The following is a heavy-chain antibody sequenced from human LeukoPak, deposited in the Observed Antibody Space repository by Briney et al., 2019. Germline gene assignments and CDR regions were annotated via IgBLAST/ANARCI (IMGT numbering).Heavy chain of an antibody. CDR1: GFTFSSYW. CDR3: ASHSGYYYDSSGYELDY. Sequence: GGSLRLSCAASGFTFSSYWMHWVRQAPGKGLVWVSRINSDGSSTSYADSVKGRFTISRDNAKNTLYLQMNSLRAEDTAVYYCASHSGYYYDSSGYELDYWGQGTLVTVSS. V-gene: IGHV3-74*01. CDR2: INSDGSST. J-gene: IGHJ4*02. D-gene: IGHD3-22*01.